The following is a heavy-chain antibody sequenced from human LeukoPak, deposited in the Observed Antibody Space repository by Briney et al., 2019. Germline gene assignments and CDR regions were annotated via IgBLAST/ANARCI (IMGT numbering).Heavy chain of an antibody. D-gene: IGHD3-10*01. CDR2: IYYSGST. CDR1: GGSISSISYY. Sequence: PSETLSLTCTVSGGSISSISYYWGWIRQPPGKGLEWIGSIYYSGSTYYNPSLKSRVTISVDTSKNQFSLKLSSVTAADTAVYYCARVTWAEEYYFDYWGQGTLVTVSS. J-gene: IGHJ4*02. V-gene: IGHV4-39*07. CDR3: ARVTWAEEYYFDY.